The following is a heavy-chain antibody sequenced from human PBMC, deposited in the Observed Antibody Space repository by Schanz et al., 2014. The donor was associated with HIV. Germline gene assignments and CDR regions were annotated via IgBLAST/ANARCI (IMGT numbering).Heavy chain of an antibody. D-gene: IGHD4-17*01. Sequence: QVQLVESGGGVVQPGRSLRLSCAASGFTFSTYGMHWVRQGPGKGLEWVAVIWYDGSKKYYADSVKGRFTISRDNSRNTLYLQMNTLRAEDTAVYYCAKGYGDYYWYFDLWGQGTLVTVSS. CDR2: IWYDGSKK. CDR3: AKGYGDYYWYFDL. CDR1: GFTFSTYG. J-gene: IGHJ2*01. V-gene: IGHV3-33*06.